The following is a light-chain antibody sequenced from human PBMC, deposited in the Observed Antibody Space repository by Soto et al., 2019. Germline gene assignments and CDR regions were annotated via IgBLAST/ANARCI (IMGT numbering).Light chain of an antibody. J-gene: IGKJ1*01. CDR2: ATS. CDR3: QQYYTYPWT. CDR1: QGISSY. V-gene: IGKV1-8*01. Sequence: AIRMTQSPSSLSASAGDKVTITCRASQGISSYLAWFQQKPGRPPNLLMSATSTLQSDVPSRFSGSGSGTEFTLNIGCLQSEDLATYYCQQYYTYPWTFGQGTNVEIK.